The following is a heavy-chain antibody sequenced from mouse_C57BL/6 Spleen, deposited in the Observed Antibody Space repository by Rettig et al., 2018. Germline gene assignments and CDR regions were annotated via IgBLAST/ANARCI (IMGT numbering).Heavy chain of an antibody. J-gene: IGHJ4*01. CDR3: ARNPLYYGNRMDY. CDR2: IWSGGST. V-gene: IGHV2-2*01. D-gene: IGHD2-1*01. Sequence: GVIWSGGSTDYNAAFISRLSISKDNSKSQVFFKMNSLQADDTAIYYCARNPLYYGNRMDYRGQGTSVTVSS.